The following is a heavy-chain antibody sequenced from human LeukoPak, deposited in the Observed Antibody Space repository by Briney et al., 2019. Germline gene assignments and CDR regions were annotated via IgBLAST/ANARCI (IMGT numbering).Heavy chain of an antibody. D-gene: IGHD4-11*01. J-gene: IGHJ4*02. V-gene: IGHV4-39*01. CDR1: GDSISSSNYY. CDR3: ARYSRSTGFDS. CDR2: IHHSGTT. Sequence: SETLSLTCTVSGDSISSSNYYWTWVRQPPGKGLEWIVTIHHSGTTYYSPSLKSRVTISADTPNNQFSLKLTFVGAADTAVYYCARYSRSTGFDSWGQGTQVTVSS.